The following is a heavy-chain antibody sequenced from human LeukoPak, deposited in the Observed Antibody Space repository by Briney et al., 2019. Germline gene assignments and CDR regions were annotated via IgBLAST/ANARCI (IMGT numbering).Heavy chain of an antibody. Sequence: SETLSLTCTVSGYSISSGYYWGWIRQPPGKGLEWIRSIYHSGSTYYNPSLKSRVTISVDTSKNQFSLKLSSVTAADTAVYYCARATPGYSSGWYVGPEAFDIWGQGTMVTVSS. CDR3: ARATPGYSSGWYVGPEAFDI. V-gene: IGHV4-38-2*02. J-gene: IGHJ3*02. D-gene: IGHD6-19*01. CDR1: GYSISSGYY. CDR2: IYHSGST.